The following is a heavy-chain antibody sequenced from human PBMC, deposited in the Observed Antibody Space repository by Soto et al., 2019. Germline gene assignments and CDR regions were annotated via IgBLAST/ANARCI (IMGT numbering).Heavy chain of an antibody. CDR1: GYTFSNFW. V-gene: IGHV5-51*01. J-gene: IGHJ4*02. CDR2: IYPGDHET. CDR3: ARSPRSSPYFDY. D-gene: IGHD6-13*01. Sequence: GASLKISCRCPGYTFSNFWIAWVRHLPGKGLEWMGIIYPGDHETRYSPSFHGKVTISADKSINTAYLQWSSLEASDSAFYYCARSPRSSPYFDYWGQGALVTVS.